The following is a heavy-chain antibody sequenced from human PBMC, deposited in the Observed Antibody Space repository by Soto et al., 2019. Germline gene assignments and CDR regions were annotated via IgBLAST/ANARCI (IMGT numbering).Heavy chain of an antibody. D-gene: IGHD1-26*01. J-gene: IGHJ6*02. CDR1: GYSFTSYW. Sequence: GESLKISCKGSGYSFTSYWISWVRQMPGKGLEWMGRIDPSDSYTNHSPSFQGHVTISADKSISTAYLQWSSLKASDTAMYYCASAEEPYYYYGMDVCGHGTTVTVSS. CDR2: IDPSDSYT. CDR3: ASAEEPYYYYGMDV. V-gene: IGHV5-10-1*01.